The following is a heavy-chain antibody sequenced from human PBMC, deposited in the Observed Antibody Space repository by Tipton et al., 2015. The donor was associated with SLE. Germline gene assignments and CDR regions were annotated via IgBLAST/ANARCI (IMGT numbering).Heavy chain of an antibody. J-gene: IGHJ6*03. CDR1: DGSISTGSYY. Sequence: TLSLTCTVSDGSISTGSYYWGWIRQPPGRGLEWIGSIYYGGSTYYNPSLESRVTISVDTSKNQSSLRLSSVTAADTAMYYCARDLYDFWSGYTPSGAMDVWGKGTTVTVSS. CDR2: IYYGGST. V-gene: IGHV4-39*07. D-gene: IGHD3-3*01. CDR3: ARDLYDFWSGYTPSGAMDV.